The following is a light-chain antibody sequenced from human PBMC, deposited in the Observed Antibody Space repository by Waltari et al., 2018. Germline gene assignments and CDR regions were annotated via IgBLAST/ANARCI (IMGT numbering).Light chain of an antibody. V-gene: IGLV2-14*01. CDR2: EVS. Sequence: QSALTQPASVSGSPGQSITISCSGTSSDVGAYSYVSWYQHHPGTAPKLMIFEVSNRPSGVSDRFSGSKSGNTASLTTSGLQAEDEADYYCSSFTTTSTWVFGGGTKLTVL. CDR1: SSDVGAYSY. CDR3: SSFTTTSTWV. J-gene: IGLJ3*02.